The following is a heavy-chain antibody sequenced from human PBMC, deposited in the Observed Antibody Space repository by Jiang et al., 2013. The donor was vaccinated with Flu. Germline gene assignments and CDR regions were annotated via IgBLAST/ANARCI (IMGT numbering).Heavy chain of an antibody. D-gene: IGHD6-13*01. CDR3: ARDGYSSSCDY. CDR2: IYHSGST. Sequence: LLKPSETLSLTCAVSGYSISSGYYWGWIRQPPGKGLEWIGSIYHSGSTYYNPSLKSRVTISVDTSKNQFSLKLSSVTAADTAVYYCARDGYSSSCDYWGQGTLVTVSS. J-gene: IGHJ4*02. V-gene: IGHV4-38-2*02. CDR1: GYSISSGYY.